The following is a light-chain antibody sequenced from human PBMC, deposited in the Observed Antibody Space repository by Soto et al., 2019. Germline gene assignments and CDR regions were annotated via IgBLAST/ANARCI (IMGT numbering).Light chain of an antibody. J-gene: IGKJ4*01. CDR2: AGS. CDR3: EQLNTYPLT. V-gene: IGKV1-9*01. CDR1: QGIINY. Sequence: DLQMTQSPAFLSASVGDRVTITCRASQGIINYLAWYQQKPGKAPKLLIYAGSTLQSGVPSRFSGSGAGTEFTLTISSLQPEEFATYYCEQLNTYPLTVGGGTKVEIK.